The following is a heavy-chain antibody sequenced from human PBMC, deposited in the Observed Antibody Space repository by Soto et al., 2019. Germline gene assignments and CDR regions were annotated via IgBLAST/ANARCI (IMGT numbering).Heavy chain of an antibody. Sequence: GGSLRLSCAASGFTFSSYAMSWVRQAPGKGLEWVSAISGSGGSTYYADSVKGRFTITRDNSKNTLYLQMNSLRAEDTAVYYCARHAEPMVRGVTRYYYYYYGMDVWGQGTTVTVSS. J-gene: IGHJ6*02. CDR2: ISGSGGST. D-gene: IGHD3-10*01. V-gene: IGHV3-23*01. CDR1: GFTFSSYA. CDR3: ARHAEPMVRGVTRYYYYYYGMDV.